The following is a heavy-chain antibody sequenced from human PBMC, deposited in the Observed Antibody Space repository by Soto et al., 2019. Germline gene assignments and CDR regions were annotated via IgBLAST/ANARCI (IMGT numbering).Heavy chain of an antibody. CDR1: GYTFTNYG. V-gene: IGHV1-18*01. D-gene: IGHD6-13*01. CDR2: INTYNGNT. J-gene: IGHJ4*02. CDR3: ARGSSPVDFDY. Sequence: QVQLVQSGGEVKKPGASVKVSCKASGYTFTNYGVNWVRQAPGQGLEWMGWINTYNGNTNYAQRLQGRVTLTTDTSXRTAYMELRSLTSDDTAVYYCARGSSPVDFDYWGQGTLVTVSS.